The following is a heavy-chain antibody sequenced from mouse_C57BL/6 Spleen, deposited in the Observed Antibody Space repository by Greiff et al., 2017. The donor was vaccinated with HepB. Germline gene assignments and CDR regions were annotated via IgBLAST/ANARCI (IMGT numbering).Heavy chain of an antibody. CDR2: IDPFDSYT. D-gene: IGHD3-2*02. CDR3: ARSTAQAAWFAY. J-gene: IGHJ3*01. CDR1: GYTFTSYW. Sequence: VQLQQSGAELVRPGTSVKLSCKASGYTFTSYWMHWVKQRPGQGLEWIGVIDPFDSYTNYNQKFKGKATLTVDTSSSTAYMQLSSLTSENSAVDYRARSTAQAAWFAYWGQGTLVTVSA. V-gene: IGHV1-59*01.